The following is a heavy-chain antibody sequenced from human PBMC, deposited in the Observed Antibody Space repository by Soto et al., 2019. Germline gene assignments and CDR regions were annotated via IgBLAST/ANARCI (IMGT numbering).Heavy chain of an antibody. D-gene: IGHD6-25*01. J-gene: IGHJ3*02. V-gene: IGHV1-58*01. CDR1: GFTFSNSA. Sequence: SVKVSCKTSGFTFSNSAVQWVRQARGQGLEWIGWIVVGRGNTNYAQELQGRLTITRDMSTSTAYLELSRLRSDDTAVYYCARDKHGYNDGAFDIWGQGTMVTVSS. CDR2: IVVGRGNT. CDR3: ARDKHGYNDGAFDI.